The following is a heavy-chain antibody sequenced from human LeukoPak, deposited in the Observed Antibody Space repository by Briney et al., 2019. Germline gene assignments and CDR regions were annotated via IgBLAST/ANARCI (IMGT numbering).Heavy chain of an antibody. Sequence: ASVKVSCKASGYTFTRYDVNWVRQATGQGLEWMGWMNPISGDTGYALKFQGRVTMSRNTSISTAYMELGSLRSEDTAVYYCARVPRRGERFDPWGQGTLVTVSS. CDR3: ARVPRRGERFDP. CDR1: GYTFTRYD. J-gene: IGHJ5*02. CDR2: MNPISGDT. V-gene: IGHV1-8*01. D-gene: IGHD3-10*01.